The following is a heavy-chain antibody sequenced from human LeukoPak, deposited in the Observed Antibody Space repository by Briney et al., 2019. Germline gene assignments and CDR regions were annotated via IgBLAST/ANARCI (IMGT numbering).Heavy chain of an antibody. CDR2: MQYDGSVE. CDR3: ARGIILGDYDFWSGYHDY. J-gene: IGHJ4*02. CDR1: GFSFSNYG. V-gene: IGHV3-30*02. Sequence: TGGSLRLSCVASGFSFSNYGTHWVRQAPGKGLEWVTFMQYDGSVEFYADSVKGRFTISRDNSKNTVYLQMTSLRTEDTAVYFCARGIILGDYDFWSGYHDYWGQGTLVTVSS. D-gene: IGHD3-3*01.